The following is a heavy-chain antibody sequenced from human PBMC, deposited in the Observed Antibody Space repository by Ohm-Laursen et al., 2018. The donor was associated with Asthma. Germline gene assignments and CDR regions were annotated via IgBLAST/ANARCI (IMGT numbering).Heavy chain of an antibody. CDR2: INPNSGGT. V-gene: IGHV1-2*06. Sequence: ASVKVSCKASGYTFTGYYMHWVRQAPGQGLEWMGRINPNSGGTNYAQKFQGRVTMTRDTSISTAYMELSRLRSDDTAVYYCAGAAAGTHYYYGMDVWGQGTTVTVSS. J-gene: IGHJ6*02. CDR3: AGAAAGTHYYYGMDV. D-gene: IGHD6-13*01. CDR1: GYTFTGYY.